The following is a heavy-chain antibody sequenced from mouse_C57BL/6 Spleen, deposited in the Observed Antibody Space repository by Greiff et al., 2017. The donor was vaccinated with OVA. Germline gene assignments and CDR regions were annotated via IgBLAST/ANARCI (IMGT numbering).Heavy chain of an antibody. CDR2: ISYDGSN. J-gene: IGHJ1*03. CDR1: GYSITSGYY. V-gene: IGHV3-6*01. Sequence: EVKLMESGPGLVKPSQSLSLTCSVTGYSITSGYYWNWIRQFPGNKLEWMGYISYDGSNNYNPSLKNRISITRDTSKNQFFLKLNSVTTEDTATYYCARGGPVFDVWGTGTTVTVSS. CDR3: ARGGPVFDV.